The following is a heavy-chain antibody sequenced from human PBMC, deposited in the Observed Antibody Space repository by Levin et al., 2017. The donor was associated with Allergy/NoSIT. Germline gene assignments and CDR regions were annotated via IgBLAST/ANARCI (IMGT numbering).Heavy chain of an antibody. D-gene: IGHD3-3*01. Sequence: AGGSLRLSCKASGGTFSSYAISWVRQAPGQGLEWMGGIIPIFGTANYAQKFQGRVTITADESTSTAYMELSSLRSEDTAVYYCARDYEVFGVVIPKYNWFDPWGQGTLVTVSS. CDR3: ARDYEVFGVVIPKYNWFDP. CDR2: IIPIFGTA. J-gene: IGHJ5*02. V-gene: IGHV1-69*01. CDR1: GGTFSSYA.